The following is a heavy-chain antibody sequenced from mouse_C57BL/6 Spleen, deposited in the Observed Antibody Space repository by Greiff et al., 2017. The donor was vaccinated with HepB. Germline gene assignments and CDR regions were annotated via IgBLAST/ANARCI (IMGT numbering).Heavy chain of an antibody. D-gene: IGHD1-1*01. Sequence: QVQLQQSGPELVKPGASVKISCKASGYAFSSSWMNWVKQRPGKGLEWIGRSYPGDGDTNYNGKFKGKATLTADKSSSTAYMQLSSLTSEDSAVYFCARREITTVVDYAMDYWGQGTSVTVSS. J-gene: IGHJ4*01. CDR2: SYPGDGDT. V-gene: IGHV1-82*01. CDR3: ARREITTVVDYAMDY. CDR1: GYAFSSSW.